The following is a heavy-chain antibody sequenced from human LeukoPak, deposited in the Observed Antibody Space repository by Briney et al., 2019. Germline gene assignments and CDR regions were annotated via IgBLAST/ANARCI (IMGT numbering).Heavy chain of an antibody. CDR3: ARDVGEYCSSTNCYASHY. CDR1: GYTFTSYY. Sequence: ASAKVSCKASGYTFTSYYMHWVRQAPGQGLEWMGWINPHSGGTNYAQKFQGGVTMTRDTSITTAYMELSSLRSDDTAVYYCARDVGEYCSSTNCYASHYWGQGTLVTVSS. CDR2: INPHSGGT. V-gene: IGHV1-2*02. J-gene: IGHJ4*02. D-gene: IGHD2-2*01.